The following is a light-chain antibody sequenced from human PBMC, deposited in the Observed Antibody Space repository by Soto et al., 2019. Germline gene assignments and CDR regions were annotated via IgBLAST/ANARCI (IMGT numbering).Light chain of an antibody. Sequence: QSALTQPRSVSGSPGQSVTISCTGTTNYVSWYQQHPGKAPKLMIYDVNKRPSGVPDRFSGSKSGNTASLTISGLQAEDEADYYCCSFAGSYTSYLFGTGTKVTVL. CDR1: TNY. CDR3: CSFAGSYTSYL. CDR2: DVN. V-gene: IGLV2-11*01. J-gene: IGLJ1*01.